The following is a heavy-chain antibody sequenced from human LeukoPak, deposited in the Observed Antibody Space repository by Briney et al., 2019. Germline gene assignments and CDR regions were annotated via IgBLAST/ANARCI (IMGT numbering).Heavy chain of an antibody. V-gene: IGHV3-53*01. J-gene: IGHJ4*02. Sequence: GGSLRLSCAASGFSVSSRFMNWVRQAPGKGLEWVSVIYSGGATYYADSVKGRFTISRDDSNNTLFLQMNSLRVDDTAVYYCASGGGGGYAYWGQGTLVTVSS. D-gene: IGHD5-12*01. CDR1: GFSVSSRF. CDR2: IYSGGAT. CDR3: ASGGGGGYAY.